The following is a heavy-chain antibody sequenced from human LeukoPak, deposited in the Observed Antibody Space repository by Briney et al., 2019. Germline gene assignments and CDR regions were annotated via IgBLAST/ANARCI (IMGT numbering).Heavy chain of an antibody. CDR3: AKLPATTSPFDY. CDR1: GFTFDTYD. J-gene: IGHJ4*02. CDR2: IQYDGRNK. V-gene: IGHV3-30*02. Sequence: PGGTLRLFCAASGFTFDTYDIHWVRQAPGKGLEWVAFIQYDGRNKYYADSVKGRFTISRDTSKNTLYLQMNSLRAEDTALYYCAKLPATTSPFDYWGQGTLVTVSS. D-gene: IGHD2-2*01.